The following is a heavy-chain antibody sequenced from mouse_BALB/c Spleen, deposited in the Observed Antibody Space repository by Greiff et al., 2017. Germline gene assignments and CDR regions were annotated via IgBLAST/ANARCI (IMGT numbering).Heavy chain of an antibody. J-gene: IGHJ2*01. CDR2: ISSGGST. CDR3: ARDDYDEVFDY. V-gene: IGHV5-6-5*01. Sequence: EVKVVESGGGLVKPGGSLKLSCAASGFTFSSYAMSWVRQTPEKRLEWVASISSGGSTYYPDSVKGRFTISRDNARNILYLQMSSLRSEDTAMYYCARDDYDEVFDYWGQGTTLTVSS. CDR1: GFTFSSYA. D-gene: IGHD2-4*01.